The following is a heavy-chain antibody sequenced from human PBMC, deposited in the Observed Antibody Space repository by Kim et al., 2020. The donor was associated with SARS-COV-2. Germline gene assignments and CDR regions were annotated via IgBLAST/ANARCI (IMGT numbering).Heavy chain of an antibody. CDR2: MNPNSGNT. CDR1: GYTFTSYD. Sequence: ASVKVSCKASGYTFTSYDINWVRQATGQGLEWMGWMNPNSGNTGYAQKFQGRVTMTRNTSISTAYMELSSLRSEDTAVYYCARDVEPYYYYYMDVWGKGTTVTVSS. V-gene: IGHV1-8*01. CDR3: ARDVEPYYYYYMDV. J-gene: IGHJ6*03.